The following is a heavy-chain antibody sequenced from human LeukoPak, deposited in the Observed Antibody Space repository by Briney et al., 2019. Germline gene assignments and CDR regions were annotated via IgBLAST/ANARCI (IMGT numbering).Heavy chain of an antibody. CDR2: IDPNSGGT. Sequence: GASVKVSCKASGYTFTGYYMHWVRQAPGQGLEWMGWIDPNSGGTNYAQKFQGRVTMTRDTSISTAYMELSRLRSDDTAVYYCARGSGGWGVPPGYMDVWGKGTTVTVSS. CDR1: GYTFTGYY. V-gene: IGHV1-2*02. D-gene: IGHD2-15*01. CDR3: ARGSGGWGVPPGYMDV. J-gene: IGHJ6*03.